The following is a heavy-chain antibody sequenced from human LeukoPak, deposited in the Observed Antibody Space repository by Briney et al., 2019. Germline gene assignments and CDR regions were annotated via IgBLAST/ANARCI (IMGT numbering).Heavy chain of an antibody. Sequence: SVKVSCKASGGTFSSYAISWVRQAPGQGLEWVGGIIPIFGTANYAQKFQGRVTITADESTSTAYMELSSLRSEDTAVYHCARGAGAYDSSGYYSSWGQGTLVTVS. CDR3: ARGAGAYDSSGYYSS. D-gene: IGHD3-22*01. CDR2: IIPIFGTA. J-gene: IGHJ5*02. V-gene: IGHV1-69*01. CDR1: GGTFSSYA.